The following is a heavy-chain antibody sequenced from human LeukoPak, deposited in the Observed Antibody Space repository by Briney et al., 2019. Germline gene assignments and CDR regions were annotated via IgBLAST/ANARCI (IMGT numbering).Heavy chain of an antibody. CDR1: GFTFSIHG. CDR2: IINNGGTI. D-gene: IGHD3-10*01. V-gene: IGHV3-48*02. Sequence: GSLRLSCAASGFTFSIHGMYWVRQTPGKGLEWVSYIINNGGTIYYADSVQGRFTIARDNAKNSLYLQMNSLRDEDTAVYYCARVGRGLYSMDVWGQGTTVTVSS. CDR3: ARVGRGLYSMDV. J-gene: IGHJ6*02.